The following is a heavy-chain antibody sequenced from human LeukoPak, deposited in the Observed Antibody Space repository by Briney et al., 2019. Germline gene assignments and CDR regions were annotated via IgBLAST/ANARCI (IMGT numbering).Heavy chain of an antibody. Sequence: SVKASCKASGGTFSSYAISWVRQAPGQGLEWMGGIIPIFGTANYAQKFQGRVTITADESTSTAYMELSSLRSEDTAVYYCARGRLRFKWDDAFDIWGQGTMVTVSS. CDR3: ARGRLRFKWDDAFDI. CDR1: GGTFSSYA. V-gene: IGHV1-69*13. CDR2: IIPIFGTA. J-gene: IGHJ3*02. D-gene: IGHD3-3*01.